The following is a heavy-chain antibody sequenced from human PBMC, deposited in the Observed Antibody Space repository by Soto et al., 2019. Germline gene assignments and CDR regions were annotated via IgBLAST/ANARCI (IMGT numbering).Heavy chain of an antibody. V-gene: IGHV1-69*06. CDR1: GSRFSNYV. J-gene: IGHJ4*02. Sequence: SVKVSCKVSGSRFSNYVISWVRQAPGHGLEWLGRIIPIFNSTKYAQSFQGRVTITADKSTSTASLELSSLRSDDTAVYYCAREGRGKKAGYNGLVSLGYWGQGTLVTSPQ. CDR3: AREGRGKKAGYNGLVSLGY. CDR2: IIPIFNST. D-gene: IGHD2-2*02.